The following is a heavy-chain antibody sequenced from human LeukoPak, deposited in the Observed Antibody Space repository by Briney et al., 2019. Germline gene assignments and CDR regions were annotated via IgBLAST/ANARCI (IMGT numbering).Heavy chain of an antibody. V-gene: IGHV3-23*01. CDR3: AKGTTIFGVVTYDY. D-gene: IGHD3-3*01. CDR1: GFTFSSYA. Sequence: GGSLRLSCAASGFTFSSYAMSWVRQAPGKGLEWVSAISGSGGSTYYADPVKGRFTISRDNSKNTLYLQMNSLRAEDTAVYYCAKGTTIFGVVTYDYWGQGTLVTVSS. J-gene: IGHJ4*02. CDR2: ISGSGGST.